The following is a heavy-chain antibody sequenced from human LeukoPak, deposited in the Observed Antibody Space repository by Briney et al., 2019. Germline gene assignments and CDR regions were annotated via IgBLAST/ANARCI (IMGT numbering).Heavy chain of an antibody. CDR1: GFTFSSYG. V-gene: IGHV3-30*18. CDR3: AKGIVGPAGFDY. D-gene: IGHD1-26*01. CDR2: ISYDGSNK. J-gene: IGHJ4*02. Sequence: EGSLRLSCAASGFTFSSYGMHWVRQAPGKGLEWVAVISYDGSNKYYADSVKGRFTISRDNSKNTLYLQMNSLRAEDTAVYYCAKGIVGPAGFDYWGQGTLVTVSS.